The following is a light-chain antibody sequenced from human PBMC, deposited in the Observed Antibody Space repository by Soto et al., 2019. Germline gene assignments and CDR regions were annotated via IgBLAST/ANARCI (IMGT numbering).Light chain of an antibody. CDR3: QQYNTSVT. CDR2: GAS. Sequence: EIVMTQSPATLSVSPGERAALSCRASQSVSSNLVWYQHKPGQAPRLLIFGASTRATGIPARFSGSGSGTEFTLTIRSLQAEDFELYYCQQYNTSVTFGQGTRLEIK. V-gene: IGKV3-15*01. J-gene: IGKJ5*01. CDR1: QSVSSN.